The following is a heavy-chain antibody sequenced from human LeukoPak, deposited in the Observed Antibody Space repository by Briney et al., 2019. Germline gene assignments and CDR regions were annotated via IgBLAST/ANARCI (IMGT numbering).Heavy chain of an antibody. CDR3: ARDMDYYVLGNYYDSLWFGP. V-gene: IGHV6-1*01. Sequence: SQTLSLSCVISGDSVSSDSVAWNWIRQSPSRGLEWPGRTYYRSKKYNGYAASVRSRITISPDTSKNQFSMQLISLTPEDTAVYYCARDMDYYVLGNYYDSLWFGPWGQGAPVIV. D-gene: IGHD3-10*01. CDR2: TYYRSKKYN. CDR1: GDSVSSDSVA. J-gene: IGHJ5*02.